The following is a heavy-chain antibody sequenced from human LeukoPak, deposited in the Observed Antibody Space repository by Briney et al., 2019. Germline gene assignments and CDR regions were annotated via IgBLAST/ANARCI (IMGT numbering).Heavy chain of an antibody. V-gene: IGHV3-23*01. D-gene: IGHD3-10*01. CDR3: AKSVSSRGGGCRLDY. Sequence: GGSLRLSCAASGLTFNNYAMSWVRQFPGRGLEWVSTISRSGGSTNYADSVKGRFTISRDNSKNTLYFQMNSLRAEDTAVYYCAKSVSSRGGGCRLDYWGQGTQVTVSS. CDR1: GLTFNNYA. J-gene: IGHJ4*02. CDR2: ISRSGGST.